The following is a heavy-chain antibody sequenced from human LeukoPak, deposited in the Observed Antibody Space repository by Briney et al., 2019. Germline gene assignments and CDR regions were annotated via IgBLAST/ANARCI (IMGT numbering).Heavy chain of an antibody. V-gene: IGHV1-8*02. Sequence: ASVKVSCKASGYTFTNYAMHWVRQAPGQGLEWMGWMNPNSGNTGYAQKFQGRVTMTRNTSISTAYMELSSLRSEDTAVYYCARVVYLGQYPLCWFDPWGQGTLVTVSS. J-gene: IGHJ5*02. D-gene: IGHD2-15*01. CDR1: GYTFTNYA. CDR3: ARVVYLGQYPLCWFDP. CDR2: MNPNSGNT.